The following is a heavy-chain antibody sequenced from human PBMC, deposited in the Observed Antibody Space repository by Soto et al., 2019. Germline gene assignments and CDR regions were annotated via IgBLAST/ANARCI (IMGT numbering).Heavy chain of an antibody. D-gene: IGHD7-27*01. V-gene: IGHV3-15*07. J-gene: IGHJ6*02. CDR2: IKSKTDGGTT. CDR3: TTRGWGSQPYYYYGMDV. Sequence: GGSLRLSCAASGFTFSNAWMNWVRQAPGKGLEWVGRIKSKTDGGTTDYAAPVKGRFTISRDDSKNTLYLQMNSLKTEDTAVYYCTTRGWGSQPYYYYGMDVWGQGTTVTVSS. CDR1: GFTFSNAW.